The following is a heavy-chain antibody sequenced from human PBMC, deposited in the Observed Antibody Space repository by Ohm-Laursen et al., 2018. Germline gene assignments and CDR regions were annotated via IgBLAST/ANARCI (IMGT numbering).Heavy chain of an antibody. CDR3: ARISVAGERYVVDP. J-gene: IGHJ5*02. V-gene: IGHV2-5*01. D-gene: IGHD6-19*01. CDR1: GFSLSTSGVG. Sequence: TQTLTLTCTFSGFSLSTSGVGVGWTRQPPGKALEWLALIYWNEDKRYSPSLKSRLTITKDTSKNQVVLTMTNMDPVDTATYYCARISVAGERYVVDPWGQGTLVTVSS. CDR2: IYWNEDK.